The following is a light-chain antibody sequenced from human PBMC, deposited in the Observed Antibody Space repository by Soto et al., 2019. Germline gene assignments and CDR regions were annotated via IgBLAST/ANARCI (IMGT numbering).Light chain of an antibody. V-gene: IGKV3-15*01. CDR2: GAS. J-gene: IGKJ2*01. CDR1: QSVSSN. CDR3: QQYNNWPLEFT. Sequence: EIVMTQSPATLSVSPGERATLSCRASQSVSSNLAWYQQNPGQAPRLLIYGASTRATGITARFSCSGSGTEFTLTISSLQSEDFAVYYCQQYNNWPLEFTFGQGTKLEIK.